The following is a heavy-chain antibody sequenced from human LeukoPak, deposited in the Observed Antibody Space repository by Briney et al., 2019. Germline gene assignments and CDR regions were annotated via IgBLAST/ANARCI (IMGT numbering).Heavy chain of an antibody. J-gene: IGHJ4*02. CDR3: ARQERNSGSNWVVGY. V-gene: IGHV1-46*01. CDR1: GYTFTGHY. CDR2: INPSGGST. Sequence: GASVKVPCKASGYTFTGHYMHWVRQAPGQGLEWMGIINPSGGSTSYAQKFQGRVTMTRDTSTSTVYMELSSLRSEDTAVYYCARQERNSGSNWVVGYWGQGTLVTVSS. D-gene: IGHD1-26*01.